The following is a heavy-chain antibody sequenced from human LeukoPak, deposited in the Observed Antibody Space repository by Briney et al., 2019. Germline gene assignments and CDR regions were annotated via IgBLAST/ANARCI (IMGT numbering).Heavy chain of an antibody. CDR2: IYYSGST. Sequence: SQTLSLTCTVSGGSISSGDYYWSWIRQPPGKGLEWIGYIYYSGSTYYNPSLKSRVTISVDTSKNQFSLKLSSVTAADTAVYYCAREDLYDSSAYYFDYWGQGTLVTVSS. D-gene: IGHD3-22*01. CDR3: AREDLYDSSAYYFDY. J-gene: IGHJ4*02. V-gene: IGHV4-30-4*01. CDR1: GGSISSGDYY.